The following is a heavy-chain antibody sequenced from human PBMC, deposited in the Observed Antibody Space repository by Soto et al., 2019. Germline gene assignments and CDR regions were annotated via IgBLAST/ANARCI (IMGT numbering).Heavy chain of an antibody. J-gene: IGHJ4*02. CDR2: ISDDGSTI. CDR3: VRGPRPSSVGAGAF. V-gene: IGHV3-74*01. Sequence: EVQLVESGGGLVQPGGSLRLSCAASGFVFSMYWMHWVRQAPGKGLEWVSRISDDGSTIHYADSVKGRFSISRDNAQNILFLEMTALSDDDTAVYYCVRGPRPSSVGAGAFWGQGSPVTVSS. CDR1: GFVFSMYW. D-gene: IGHD3-10*01.